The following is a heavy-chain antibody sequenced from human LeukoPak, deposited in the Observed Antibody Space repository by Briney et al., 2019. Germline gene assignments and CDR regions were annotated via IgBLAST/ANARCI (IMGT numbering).Heavy chain of an antibody. V-gene: IGHV3-20*04. CDR2: INWNGGST. Sequence: GGSLRLSCAASGFTFDDYGMSWVRQAPGKGLEWVSGINWNGGSTGYADSVKGRFTISRDNAKNSLYLQMNSLRAEDTALYYCARVGQYISSWSYTGGYYHMDVWGKGDHGHRLL. CDR1: GFTFDDYG. D-gene: IGHD6-13*01. J-gene: IGHJ6*03. CDR3: ARVGQYISSWSYTGGYYHMDV.